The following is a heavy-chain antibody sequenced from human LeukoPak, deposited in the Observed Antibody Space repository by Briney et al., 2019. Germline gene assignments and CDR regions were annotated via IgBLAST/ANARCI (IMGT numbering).Heavy chain of an antibody. CDR2: ISAYNGIT. D-gene: IGHD3-10*01. CDR3: ARGPPGGFGELAFGYYYGMDV. Sequence: GASVKVSCKASGYTFATYGISWVRQAPGQGLEWMGWISAYNGITNYAQKFQGRVTMTTDTSTSTAYMELRSLRSDDTAVYYCARGPPGGFGELAFGYYYGMDVWGQGTTVTVSS. J-gene: IGHJ6*02. V-gene: IGHV1-18*01. CDR1: GYTFATYG.